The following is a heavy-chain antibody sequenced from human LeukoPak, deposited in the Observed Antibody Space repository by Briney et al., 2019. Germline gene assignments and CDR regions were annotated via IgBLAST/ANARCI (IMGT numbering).Heavy chain of an antibody. CDR2: INPNSGGT. J-gene: IGHJ5*01. CDR3: AREYSSSWFDS. Sequence: ASVKVSGKASGYTFTGHYMHWVRQAPGQGLEWMGWINPNSGGTNYAQKFQGWVTMTRDTSISTTYLGLSRLRYDDTAVYYCAREYSSSWFDSWGQGTLVTVSS. CDR1: GYTFTGHY. D-gene: IGHD2-15*01. V-gene: IGHV1-2*04.